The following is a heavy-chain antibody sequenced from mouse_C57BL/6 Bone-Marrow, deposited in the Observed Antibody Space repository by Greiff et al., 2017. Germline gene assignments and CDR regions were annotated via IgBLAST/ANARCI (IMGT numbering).Heavy chain of an antibody. CDR3: TRDRNYGSSPWFAY. Sequence: EVKLMESGEGLVKPGGSLKLSCAASGFTFSSYAMSWVRQTPEKRLEWVAYISSGGDYIYYADTVKGRFTISSDNARNTLYLQMSSLKSEDTAMYYCTRDRNYGSSPWFAYWGQGTLVTVSA. D-gene: IGHD1-1*01. CDR2: ISSGGDYI. V-gene: IGHV5-9-1*02. CDR1: GFTFSSYA. J-gene: IGHJ3*01.